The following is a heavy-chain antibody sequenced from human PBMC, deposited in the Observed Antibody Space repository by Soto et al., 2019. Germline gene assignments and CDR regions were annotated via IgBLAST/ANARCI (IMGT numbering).Heavy chain of an antibody. CDR3: ARGSSVVVVAATIFDY. Sequence: QVQLVESGGGVVQPGRSLRLSCAASGFTFSSYGMHWVRQAPVKGLEWVAVIWYDGSNKYYADSVKGRFTISRDNSKNTLYRQMNSLRAEDTAVYYCARGSSVVVVAATIFDYWGQGTLVTVSS. D-gene: IGHD2-15*01. CDR1: GFTFSSYG. V-gene: IGHV3-33*01. J-gene: IGHJ4*02. CDR2: IWYDGSNK.